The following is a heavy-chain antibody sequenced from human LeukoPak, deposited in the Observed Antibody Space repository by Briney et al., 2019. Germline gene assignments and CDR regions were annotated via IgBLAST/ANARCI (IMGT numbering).Heavy chain of an antibody. CDR1: GYTFTSYG. J-gene: IGHJ4*02. D-gene: IGHD3-22*01. CDR2: ISAYNGNT. Sequence: ASVKVSCKASGYTFTSYGISWVRQAPGQGLEWMGWISAYNGNTNYAQKLQGRVTMTTDTSTSTAYMELRSLRSDDTAVYYCARDPGYCDSSETGCWGQGTLVTVSS. V-gene: IGHV1-18*01. CDR3: ARDPGYCDSSETGC.